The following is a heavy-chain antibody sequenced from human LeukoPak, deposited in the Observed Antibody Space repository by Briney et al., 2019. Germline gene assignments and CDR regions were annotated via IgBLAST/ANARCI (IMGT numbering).Heavy chain of an antibody. Sequence: SETLSLTCTVSGGSINSYYWSWIRQPPGRGLEWIGSIHYSGSTSYNPSLRSRVTISVDKSKNQFFLKLSSVTATDTAVYYCARRVHSSRWSSYFDYWGQETLVTVSS. CDR3: ARRVHSSRWSSYFDY. J-gene: IGHJ4*02. V-gene: IGHV4-59*01. D-gene: IGHD6-13*01. CDR2: IHYSGST. CDR1: GGSINSYY.